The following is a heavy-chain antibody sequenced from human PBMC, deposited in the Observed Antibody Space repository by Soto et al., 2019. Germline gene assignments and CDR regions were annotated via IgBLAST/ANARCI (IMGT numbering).Heavy chain of an antibody. CDR1: GFTFSSYS. CDR3: ARASDYYDSSGYYYYYGMDV. J-gene: IGHJ6*02. CDR2: ISSSSSTI. V-gene: IGHV3-48*01. D-gene: IGHD3-22*01. Sequence: PGGSLRLSCAASGFTFSSYSMNWVRQAPGKGLEWVSYISSSSSTIYYADSVKGRFTISRDNAKNSLYLQMNSLRAEDTAVYYCARASDYYDSSGYYYYYGMDVWGQGTTVTVSS.